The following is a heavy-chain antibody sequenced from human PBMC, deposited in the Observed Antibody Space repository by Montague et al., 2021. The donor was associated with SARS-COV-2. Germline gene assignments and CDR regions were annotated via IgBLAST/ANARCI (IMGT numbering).Heavy chain of an antibody. J-gene: IGHJ6*02. CDR3: ARVRYYGSGTSFGMDV. V-gene: IGHV4-34*01. CDR1: GGSFSGYY. CDR2: INHSGST. D-gene: IGHD3-10*01. Sequence: SETLSLTCAVYGGSFSGYYWSWIRQPPGKGLEWIGEINHSGSTNYSPSLKSRVTISVDTSKNQFSLKLSSVTAADTAVYYCARVRYYGSGTSFGMDVWGQGTTVTVSS.